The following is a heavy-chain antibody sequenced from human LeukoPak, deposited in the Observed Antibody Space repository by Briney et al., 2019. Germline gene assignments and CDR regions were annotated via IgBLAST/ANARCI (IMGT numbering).Heavy chain of an antibody. CDR3: AKGGATVIDY. V-gene: IGHV3-74*01. D-gene: IGHD4-17*01. J-gene: IGHJ4*02. CDR2: INSDGSST. CDR1: GLTFSNYW. Sequence: GGSLRLSCAASGLTFSNYWMHWVRQAPGKGLVWVSRINSDGSSTTSADSVKGRFTISRDNAKNTLYLQMNSLRAEDTAVYYCAKGGATVIDYWGQGTLVTVSS.